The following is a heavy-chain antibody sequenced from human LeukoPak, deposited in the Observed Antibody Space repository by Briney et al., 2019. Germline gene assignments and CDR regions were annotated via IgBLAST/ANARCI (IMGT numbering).Heavy chain of an antibody. CDR3: ARDNSEGRYSGNLSGAFDY. D-gene: IGHD1-26*01. CDR2: MNPNSGNT. Sequence: GASVKVSCKASGYTFTSYDINWVRQATGQGLEWMGWMNPNSGNTGYAQKFQGRVTMTRNTSISTAYMELSSLRSEDTAVYYCARDNSEGRYSGNLSGAFDYWGQGTLVTVSS. CDR1: GYTFTSYD. V-gene: IGHV1-8*01. J-gene: IGHJ4*02.